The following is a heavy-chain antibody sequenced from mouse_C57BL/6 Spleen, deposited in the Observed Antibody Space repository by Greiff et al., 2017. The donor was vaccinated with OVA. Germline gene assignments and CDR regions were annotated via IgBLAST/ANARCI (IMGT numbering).Heavy chain of an antibody. CDR1: GYTFTDYY. J-gene: IGHJ2*01. V-gene: IGHV1-26*01. CDR2: INPNNGGT. CDR3: ARASMVTTWLDY. D-gene: IGHD2-2*01. Sequence: EVQLQQSGPELVKPGASVKISCKASGYTFTDYYMNWVKQSHGKSLEWIGDINPNNGGTSYNQKFKGKATLTVDKSSSTAYMELRSLTSEDSAVYYCARASMVTTWLDYWGQGTTLTVSS.